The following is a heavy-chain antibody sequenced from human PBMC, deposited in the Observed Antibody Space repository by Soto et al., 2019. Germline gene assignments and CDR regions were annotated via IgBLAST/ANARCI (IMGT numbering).Heavy chain of an antibody. CDR3: ARGSGYDSFDF. CDR1: GVTMSDGGYS. D-gene: IGHD3-22*01. J-gene: IGHJ4*02. CDR2: ISHLETT. Sequence: SETLSLTCSVSGVTMSDGGYSWSWMRQSPGKGLEWLGYISHLETTYYTPSFKRLLFLPDDTTSNQFSLSMSSMTAEATAFLYCARGSGYDSFDFWGQGIQVTVSS. V-gene: IGHV4-30-2*06.